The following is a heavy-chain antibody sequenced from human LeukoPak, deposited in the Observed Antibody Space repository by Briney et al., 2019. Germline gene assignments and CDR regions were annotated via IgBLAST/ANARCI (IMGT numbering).Heavy chain of an antibody. Sequence: ASVKVSCKASGYTFTDYYMHWVRQAPGQGLEWMGLINPNSGGTNYAQKFQGRVTMTRDTSISTAYMDLSRLRSDDTAVYYCARDLSGYYDSSAYYHSSDYWGQGTLVTVSS. CDR3: ARDLSGYYDSSAYYHSSDY. CDR1: GYTFTDYY. D-gene: IGHD3-22*01. J-gene: IGHJ4*02. CDR2: INPNSGGT. V-gene: IGHV1-2*06.